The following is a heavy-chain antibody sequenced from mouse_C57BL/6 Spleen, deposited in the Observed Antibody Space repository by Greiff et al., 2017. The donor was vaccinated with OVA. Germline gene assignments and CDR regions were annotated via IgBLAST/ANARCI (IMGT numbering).Heavy chain of an antibody. J-gene: IGHJ4*01. CDR1: GFTFSSYA. CDR2: ISDGGSYT. D-gene: IGHD2-1*01. V-gene: IGHV5-4*03. Sequence: EVKLVESGGGLVKPGGSLKLSCAASGFTFSSYAMSWVRQTPEKRLEWVATISDGGSYTYYPDNVKGRFTISRDNAKNNLFLQMTSLRSEDTAMYYCAKSLLDYAMDYWGQGTSVTVSS. CDR3: AKSLLDYAMDY.